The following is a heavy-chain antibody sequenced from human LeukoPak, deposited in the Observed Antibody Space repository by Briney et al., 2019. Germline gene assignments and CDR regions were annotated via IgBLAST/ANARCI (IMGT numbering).Heavy chain of an antibody. D-gene: IGHD5-12*01. J-gene: IGHJ4*02. V-gene: IGHV3-33*01. Sequence: GRSLRLSCAASGFTFSGYGMHWVRQAPGKGLEWVSFIWYDGSNKYYADSVKGRFTISRDNSKNTLYLQMNNLRADDTAVYYCARGKYSGYDGDVIDYWGQGTLVTVSS. CDR2: IWYDGSNK. CDR1: GFTFSGYG. CDR3: ARGKYSGYDGDVIDY.